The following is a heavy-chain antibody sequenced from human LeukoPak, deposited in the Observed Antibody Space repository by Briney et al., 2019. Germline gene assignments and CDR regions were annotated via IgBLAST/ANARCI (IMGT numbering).Heavy chain of an antibody. CDR2: IYYSGST. CDR1: GGSISSGGYY. Sequence: SETLSLTCTVSGGSISSGGYYWRWLRQPPGKGLEWIGYIYYSGSTNYNPSLKSGVTMSVDTSKNQLSLKLSSVTAADTAVYYCAREREKWLFDAFDIWGQGTMVTVSS. CDR3: AREREKWLFDAFDI. D-gene: IGHD3-22*01. V-gene: IGHV4-61*08. J-gene: IGHJ3*02.